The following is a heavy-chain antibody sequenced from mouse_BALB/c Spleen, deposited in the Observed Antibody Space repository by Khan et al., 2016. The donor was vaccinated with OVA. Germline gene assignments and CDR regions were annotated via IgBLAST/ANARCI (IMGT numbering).Heavy chain of an antibody. D-gene: IGHD2-10*01. Sequence: EVQVVESGGDLVKPGGSLKLSCAPSGFAFSSYDMSWVRQTPEKRLEWVATISGTGIYTFYPDSVKGRFTISRDNARNTLYLQMSSLRSEDTALYYCSRPSYYGNPWFTYWGQGTLVTVSA. J-gene: IGHJ3*01. CDR2: ISGTGIYT. V-gene: IGHV5-9*02. CDR1: GFAFSSYD. CDR3: SRPSYYGNPWFTY.